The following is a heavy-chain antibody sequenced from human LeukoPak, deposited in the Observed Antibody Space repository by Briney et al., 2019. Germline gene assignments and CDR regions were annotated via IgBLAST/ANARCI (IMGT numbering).Heavy chain of an antibody. J-gene: IGHJ4*02. CDR3: ARHYCSGGSCKPDY. Sequence: SETLSLTCTVSGVSISSYYWNWIRQPPGKGLEWIGYIQNSGITGYNPSLKSRVTISLETSKNQFSLKLTSVTAADTAVYYCARHYCSGGSCKPDYWGPGTLVTVSS. D-gene: IGHD2-15*01. V-gene: IGHV4-59*08. CDR2: IQNSGIT. CDR1: GVSISSYY.